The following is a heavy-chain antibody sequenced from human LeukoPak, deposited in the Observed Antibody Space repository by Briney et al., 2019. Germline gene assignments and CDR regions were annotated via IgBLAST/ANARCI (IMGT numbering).Heavy chain of an antibody. CDR3: TRTPYDFWSEGMDV. D-gene: IGHD3-3*01. J-gene: IGHJ6*02. CDR1: GFTFSGSA. CDR2: IRSRLNNYAT. Sequence: GGSLRLSCAASGFTFSGSAMHWVRQASGKGLEWVGRIRSRLNNYATAYAASVKGRFTISRDDSKNTAYLQMSSLKTEDTAVYYCTRTPYDFWSEGMDVWGQGTTVIVSS. V-gene: IGHV3-73*01.